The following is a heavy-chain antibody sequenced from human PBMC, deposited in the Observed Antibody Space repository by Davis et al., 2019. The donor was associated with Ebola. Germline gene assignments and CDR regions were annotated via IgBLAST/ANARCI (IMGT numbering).Heavy chain of an antibody. V-gene: IGHV4-4*08. CDR2: VYSSGGT. CDR3: ARDSDAFDI. Sequence: GSLRLSCTVSGGSITNYYWSWIRQPPGKGLEWIGYVYSSGGTEYNPSLKSRVTISVDTSKDQISLKLNSVTAADTAVYYCARDSDAFDIWGQGTMVTVSS. CDR1: GGSITNYY. J-gene: IGHJ3*02.